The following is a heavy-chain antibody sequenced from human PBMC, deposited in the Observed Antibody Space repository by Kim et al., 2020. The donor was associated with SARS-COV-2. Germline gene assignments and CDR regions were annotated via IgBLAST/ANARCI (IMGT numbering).Heavy chain of an antibody. J-gene: IGHJ2*01. V-gene: IGHV4-59*13. D-gene: IGHD6-25*01. CDR1: GGSISSYY. Sequence: SETLSLTCTVSGGSISSYYWSWIRQPPGKGLEWIGYIYYSGSTNYNPSLKSRVTISVDTSKNQFSLKLSSVTAADTAVYYCATDTSGWMRYFDLWGRGTLVTVSS. CDR2: IYYSGST. CDR3: ATDTSGWMRYFDL.